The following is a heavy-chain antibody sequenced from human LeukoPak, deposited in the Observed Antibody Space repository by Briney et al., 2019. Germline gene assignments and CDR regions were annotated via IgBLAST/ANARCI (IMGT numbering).Heavy chain of an antibody. J-gene: IGHJ4*02. V-gene: IGHV3-30-3*01. D-gene: IGHD6-13*01. CDR2: VSYDGSNN. CDR1: GFTFSSYP. CDR3: ARDRLVYSSSWFQYYFDY. Sequence: GRSLRLSCAASGFTFSSYPMHWVRQAPGKGLEWVAVVSYDGSNNYYADSVKGRFTISRDNSKNTLYLQMNSLRAEDTAVYYCARDRLVYSSSWFQYYFDYWGQGTLVTVSS.